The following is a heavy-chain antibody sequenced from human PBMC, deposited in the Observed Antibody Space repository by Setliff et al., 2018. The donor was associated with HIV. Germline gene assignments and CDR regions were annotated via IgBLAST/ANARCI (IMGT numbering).Heavy chain of an antibody. Sequence: PSETLSLTCTVSGDSISTDYWTWIRQPPGKGLEWIGYIYNSASTSYNPSLKSRVTIPVDTSKNQFSLKLSSVTAADTAVYYCARHSPSDYWGQGTLVTVSS. CDR2: IYNSAST. CDR1: GDSISTDY. V-gene: IGHV4-59*08. J-gene: IGHJ4*02. CDR3: ARHSPSDY.